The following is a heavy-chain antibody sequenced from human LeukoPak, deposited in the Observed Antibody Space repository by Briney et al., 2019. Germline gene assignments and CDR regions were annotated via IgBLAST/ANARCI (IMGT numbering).Heavy chain of an antibody. J-gene: IGHJ4*02. Sequence: PSETLSLTYAVYGGSFSGYYWSWIRQPPGKGLEWIGEINHSGSTNYNPSLKSRVTISVDTSKNQFSLKLSSVTAADTAVYYCARGLSSSWTDYWGQGTLVTVSS. V-gene: IGHV4-34*01. CDR2: INHSGST. CDR3: ARGLSSSWTDY. CDR1: GGSFSGYY. D-gene: IGHD6-13*01.